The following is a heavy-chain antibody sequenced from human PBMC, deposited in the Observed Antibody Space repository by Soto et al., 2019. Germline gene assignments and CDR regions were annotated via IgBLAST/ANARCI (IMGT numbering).Heavy chain of an antibody. CDR1: GFTFSDHY. D-gene: IGHD3-22*01. CDR3: ARDLGYYDSSGYFDY. V-gene: IGHV3-11*01. CDR2: ISSSGDII. Sequence: GGSLRLSCAASGFTFSDHYMSWIRQAPGKGLEWVSYISSSGDIIYYADSVKGRFTISRDSAKNSLYLQMNSLRAEDTAVYYCARDLGYYDSSGYFDYWGQGTLVTVSS. J-gene: IGHJ4*02.